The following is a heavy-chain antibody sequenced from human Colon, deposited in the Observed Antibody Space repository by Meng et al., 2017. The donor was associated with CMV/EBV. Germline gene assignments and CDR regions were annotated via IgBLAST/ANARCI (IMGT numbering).Heavy chain of an antibody. CDR2: IIPIFGTA. CDR3: AREIFQDSSSYYYYGMDV. V-gene: IGHV1-69*05. D-gene: IGHD6-6*01. CDR1: GGTFSSYA. Sequence: SVKVSCKASGGTFSSYAISWVRQAPGQGLEWMGGIIPIFGTANYAQKFQGRVTITTDESTSTAYMELSSLRSEDTAVYYCAREIFQDSSSYYYYGMDVWGQGTTVTVSS. J-gene: IGHJ6*02.